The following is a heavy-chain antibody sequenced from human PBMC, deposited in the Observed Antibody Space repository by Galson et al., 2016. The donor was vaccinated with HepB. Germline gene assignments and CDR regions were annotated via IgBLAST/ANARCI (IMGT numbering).Heavy chain of an antibody. D-gene: IGHD1-26*01. J-gene: IGHJ4*02. V-gene: IGHV1-18*04. CDR1: GYTFSSDG. CDR2: ITTYNGNT. Sequence: SVKVSCKASGYTFSSDGISWVRQAPGHGLEWIGYITTYNGNTKYAQKLEGRVTMTADTSTKTAYMELRSLTSDDTAVYYCAYRDHWGQGTLVTVSS. CDR3: AYRDH.